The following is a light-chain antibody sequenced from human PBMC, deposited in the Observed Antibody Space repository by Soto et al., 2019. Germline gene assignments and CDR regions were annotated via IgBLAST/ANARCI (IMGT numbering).Light chain of an antibody. CDR3: QQYQNWPLT. V-gene: IGKV3-15*01. J-gene: IGKJ4*01. CDR2: GAS. CDR1: LSVSSN. Sequence: EIVMTQSPATLSVSPGEGATLSCRASLSVSSNFAWYQQKPGQAPRLLIYGASTRATGIPARFSGSGSGTEFTLSISSLQSEDVAVYYCQQYQNWPLTFGGGTKVDIK.